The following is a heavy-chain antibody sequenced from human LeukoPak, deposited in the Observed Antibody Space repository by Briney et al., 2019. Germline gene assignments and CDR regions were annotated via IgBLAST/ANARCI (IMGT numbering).Heavy chain of an antibody. CDR2: ISGSGGST. J-gene: IGHJ4*02. D-gene: IGHD3-22*01. CDR3: AKDRLPGYYDSSGYPAY. V-gene: IGHV3-23*01. Sequence: PGGSLRLSCAASGFTFSSYAMSWVRQAPGKGLEWVSAISGSGGSTYYADSVKGRFTISRDNSKNTLYLQMNSLRAEDTAVYYCAKDRLPGYYDSSGYPAYWGQGTLVTVSS. CDR1: GFTFSSYA.